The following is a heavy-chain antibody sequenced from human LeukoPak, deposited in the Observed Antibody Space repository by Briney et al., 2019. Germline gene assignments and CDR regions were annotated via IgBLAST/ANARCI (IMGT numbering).Heavy chain of an antibody. CDR3: ARGLPGATSHLFDY. CDR2: MNPNSGNT. J-gene: IGHJ4*02. V-gene: IGHV1-8*03. CDR1: GYTFTSYY. Sequence: ASVKVSCKASGYTFTSYYINWVRQATGQGLEWMGWMNPNSGNTGYAQKFQGRVTITRNTSISTAYMELSSLRSEDTAVYYCARGLPGATSHLFDYWGQGTLVTVSS. D-gene: IGHD1-26*01.